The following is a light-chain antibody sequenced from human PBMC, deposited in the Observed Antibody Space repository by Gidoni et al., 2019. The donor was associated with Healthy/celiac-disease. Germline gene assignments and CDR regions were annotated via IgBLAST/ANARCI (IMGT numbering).Light chain of an antibody. Sequence: QSALTQPASVSGSPGQSITISCTGTSSDVGGYNYVSWYQQHPGKAPKLMIYDVSIRPSGVSYRFSGSKSGNTASLTISGLQAEDEADYYCSSYTSSSTRVFGGGTMLTVL. V-gene: IGLV2-14*01. CDR1: SSDVGGYNY. CDR2: DVS. CDR3: SSYTSSSTRV. J-gene: IGLJ2*01.